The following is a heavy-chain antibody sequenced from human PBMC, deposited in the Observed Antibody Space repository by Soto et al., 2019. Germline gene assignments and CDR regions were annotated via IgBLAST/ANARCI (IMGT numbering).Heavy chain of an antibody. CDR1: GFSVTANY. CDR2: IFSGGGT. CDR3: HGYGY. V-gene: IGHV3-53*01. D-gene: IGHD5-12*01. J-gene: IGHJ4*02. Sequence: VQVVESGGGLIKPGGSLRLSCEVSGFSVTANYMSWVRQAPGKGLEWVSVIFSGGGTDYVDSVKGRFTISRDISKNTLYIQMNSLRAEDTALYYCHGYGYWGQGTLVTVSS.